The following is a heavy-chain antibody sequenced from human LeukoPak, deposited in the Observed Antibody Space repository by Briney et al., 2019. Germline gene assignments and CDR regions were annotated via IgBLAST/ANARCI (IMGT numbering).Heavy chain of an antibody. D-gene: IGHD6-19*01. CDR3: ARRSGKQWLKWQYYFDY. CDR2: INHSGST. J-gene: IGHJ4*02. V-gene: IGHV4-4*02. CDR1: GGSISSRNY. Sequence: SETLSLTCTVSGGSISSRNYWGWIRQPPGKGPEWIGEINHSGSTNYNQSLQSRVTISVDTSKNQLSLKLSSVTAADTAVYYCARRSGKQWLKWQYYFDYWGQGTLVTVSS.